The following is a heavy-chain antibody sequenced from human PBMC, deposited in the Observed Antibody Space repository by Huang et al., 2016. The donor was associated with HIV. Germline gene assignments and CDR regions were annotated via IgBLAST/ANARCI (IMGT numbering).Heavy chain of an antibody. J-gene: IGHJ4*02. CDR2: ISYDGGKK. Sequence: VQLVESGGGVVQPGRSLRLACAASGFSFSTYGLHWGRQATGKGLEWVGVISYDGGKKYYAHSVKGRCTISRDTSENKVYLQMNSLRNEDTAVYYCAKDGADEEWDIDYWGQGTLVTVSS. CDR3: AKDGADEEWDIDY. CDR1: GFSFSTYG. V-gene: IGHV3-30*18. D-gene: IGHD1-26*01.